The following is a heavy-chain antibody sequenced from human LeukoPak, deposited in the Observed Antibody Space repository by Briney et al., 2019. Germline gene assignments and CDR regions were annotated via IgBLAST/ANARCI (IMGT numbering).Heavy chain of an antibody. V-gene: IGHV3-30*18. J-gene: IGHJ4*02. D-gene: IGHD2-2*01. CDR3: AKGGCSSATCYVNS. Sequence: PGGSLRLSCAASGFTFSDYGMHWVRRAPGKGPEWVAAISHDGTTKYYADSVKGRFTISRDNSKNTLYLQMNSLKADDTAVYSCAKGGCSSATCYVNSWGQGTLVTVSS. CDR1: GFTFSDYG. CDR2: ISHDGTTK.